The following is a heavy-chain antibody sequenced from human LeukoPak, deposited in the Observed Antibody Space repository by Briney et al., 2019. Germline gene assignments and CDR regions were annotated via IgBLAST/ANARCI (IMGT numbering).Heavy chain of an antibody. J-gene: IGHJ5*02. CDR2: IYYTGST. V-gene: IGHV4-59*01. CDR3: ARDGRGYSYGVGFDP. D-gene: IGHD5-18*01. Sequence: PSETLSLTCTVSGGSIISYYWTWIRQPPGKGLEWIGYIYYTGSTKYNPSLMSRVTISVDTSKNQFSLKLSSVTAADTAVYYCARDGRGYSYGVGFDPWGQGTLVTVSS. CDR1: GGSIISYY.